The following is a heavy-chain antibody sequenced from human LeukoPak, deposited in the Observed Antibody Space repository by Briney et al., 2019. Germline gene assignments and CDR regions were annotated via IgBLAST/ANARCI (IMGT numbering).Heavy chain of an antibody. V-gene: IGHV4-59*01. J-gene: IGHJ4*02. CDR1: GGSISSYY. CDR2: IHYSGST. CDR3: ARDYYDGSGYYGFDY. D-gene: IGHD3-22*01. Sequence: SETLSLTCTVSGGSISSYYWSWIRQPPGKGLGWIGYIHYSGSTNYNRSLKSRVTISIDTSKNQFSLKLTSVTAADTAVYYCARDYYDGSGYYGFDYWGQGTLVTVSS.